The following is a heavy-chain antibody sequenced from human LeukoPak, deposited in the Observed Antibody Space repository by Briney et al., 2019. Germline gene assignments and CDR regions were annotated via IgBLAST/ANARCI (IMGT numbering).Heavy chain of an antibody. Sequence: GRSLRLSCSASGFTFRVYALHWLRQAPGKGLEWLAVVSNDGRSKHYADSVMGRFTISRDNSNNTLFLQMDSLRTEDTAHYFCARAMVRGVLPYWGQGTLVTVSS. CDR1: GFTFRVYA. CDR3: ARAMVRGVLPY. J-gene: IGHJ4*02. V-gene: IGHV3-30*04. CDR2: VSNDGRSK. D-gene: IGHD3-10*01.